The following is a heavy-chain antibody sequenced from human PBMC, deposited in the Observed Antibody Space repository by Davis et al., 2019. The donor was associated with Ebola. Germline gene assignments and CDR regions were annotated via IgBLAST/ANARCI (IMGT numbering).Heavy chain of an antibody. D-gene: IGHD3-10*01. J-gene: IGHJ4*02. CDR2: ISGGSRTI. CDR1: EFTFSDHS. V-gene: IGHV3-48*04. Sequence: GESLKISCAASEFTFSDHSMNWVRQAPGKGLDWISYISGGSRTIYYADSVKGRFTISRDNAKNTLYLQMNSLRAEDTAVYYCAGEVWSSIDYWGQGTLVTVSS. CDR3: AGEVWSSIDY.